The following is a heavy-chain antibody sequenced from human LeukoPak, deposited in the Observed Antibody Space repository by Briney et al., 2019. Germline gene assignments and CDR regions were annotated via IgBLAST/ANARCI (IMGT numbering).Heavy chain of an antibody. CDR3: ATPGDGQQLVPAY. Sequence: GASVKVSCKASGYTFTSYAMHWVRQAPGQRLEWMGWINAGNGNTKYSQKFQGRVTITRDTSASTAYMELSGLRSEDTAVYYCATPGDGQQLVPAYWGQGTLVTVSS. D-gene: IGHD6-13*01. J-gene: IGHJ4*02. CDR2: INAGNGNT. V-gene: IGHV1-3*01. CDR1: GYTFTSYA.